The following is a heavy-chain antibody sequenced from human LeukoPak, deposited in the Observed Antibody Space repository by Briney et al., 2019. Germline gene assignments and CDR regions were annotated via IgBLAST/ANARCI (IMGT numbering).Heavy chain of an antibody. Sequence: NPSETLSVTCTVSGGSISSSSYYWGWIRQPPGKGLEWIGSIYYSGSTYYNPSLKSRVTISVDTSKNQFSLKLSSVTAADTAVYYCARYRKNWNFRFDPWGQGTLVTVSS. D-gene: IGHD1-7*01. V-gene: IGHV4-39*01. J-gene: IGHJ5*02. CDR2: IYYSGST. CDR1: GGSISSSSYY. CDR3: ARYRKNWNFRFDP.